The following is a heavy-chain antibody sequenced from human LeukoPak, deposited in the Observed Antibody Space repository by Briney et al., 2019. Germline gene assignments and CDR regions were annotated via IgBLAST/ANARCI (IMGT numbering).Heavy chain of an antibody. CDR1: GGSISSGGYY. V-gene: IGHV4-31*03. CDR2: FYYSGST. D-gene: IGHD1-20*01. J-gene: IGHJ4*02. Sequence: SQTLSLTCTVSGGSISSGGYYWSWIRQHPGKGLEWIGYFYYSGSTYYNPSLKSRVTISIDTSKNQFSLKLSSVTAADTAVYYCAREWYNWNYFDYWGQGTLVTVSS. CDR3: AREWYNWNYFDY.